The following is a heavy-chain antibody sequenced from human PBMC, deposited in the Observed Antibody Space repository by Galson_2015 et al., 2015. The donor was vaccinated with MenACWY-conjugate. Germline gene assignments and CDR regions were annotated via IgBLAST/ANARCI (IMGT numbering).Heavy chain of an antibody. Sequence: SLRLSCAASGFTFSSYAMSWVRQAPGKGLEWVSAISGSGGSTYYADSVKGRFTISRDNSKNTLYLQMNSLRAEDTAVYYCAKLYGSGNYYYYGMDVWGQGTTVTVSS. CDR3: AKLYGSGNYYYYGMDV. D-gene: IGHD3-10*01. V-gene: IGHV3-23*01. J-gene: IGHJ6*02. CDR1: GFTFSSYA. CDR2: ISGSGGST.